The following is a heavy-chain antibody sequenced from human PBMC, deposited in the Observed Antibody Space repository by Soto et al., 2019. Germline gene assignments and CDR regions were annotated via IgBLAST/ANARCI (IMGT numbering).Heavy chain of an antibody. Sequence: GGSLRLSCAASGFTVSSNYMSWVRQAPGKGLEWVSVIYSGGNTYYAESVKGRFTISRDNSKKMLYLQMNSLRAEDTAVYYCARDDTTVTGDYWGQGTLVTVSS. CDR2: IYSGGNT. CDR1: GFTVSSNY. J-gene: IGHJ4*02. D-gene: IGHD4-17*01. V-gene: IGHV3-53*01. CDR3: ARDDTTVTGDY.